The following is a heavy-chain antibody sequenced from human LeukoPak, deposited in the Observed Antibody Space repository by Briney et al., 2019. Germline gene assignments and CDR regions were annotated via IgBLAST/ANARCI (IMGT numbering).Heavy chain of an antibody. CDR3: ARDLRQSKYYYDSSGYDAFDI. D-gene: IGHD3-22*01. CDR1: GGSISSHY. V-gene: IGHV4-59*11. Sequence: PSETLSLTCTVSGGSISSHYWSWIRQPPGKGLEWIGYIYYSGSTNYNPSLKSRVTISVDTSKNQFSLKLSSVTAADTAVYYCARDLRQSKYYYDSSGYDAFDIWGQGTMVTVSS. CDR2: IYYSGST. J-gene: IGHJ3*02.